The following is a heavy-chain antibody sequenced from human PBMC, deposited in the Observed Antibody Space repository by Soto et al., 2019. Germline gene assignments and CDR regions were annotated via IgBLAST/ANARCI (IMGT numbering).Heavy chain of an antibody. V-gene: IGHV3-23*01. CDR2: ISGSGGST. CDR3: AKDYDFWSGSGEGFDP. J-gene: IGHJ5*02. CDR1: GFTFSSYA. D-gene: IGHD3-3*01. Sequence: EVQLLESGGGLVQPGGSLRLSCAASGFTFSSYAMSWVRQAPGKGLEWVSAISGSGGSTYYADSVKGRFTISRDNSKNTLYLQMNSLRAEDTAVYYCAKDYDFWSGSGEGFDPWGQGTLVTVSS.